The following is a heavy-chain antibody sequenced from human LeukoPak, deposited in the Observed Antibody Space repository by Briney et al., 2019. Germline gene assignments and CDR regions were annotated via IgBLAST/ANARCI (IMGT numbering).Heavy chain of an antibody. CDR3: AIRSDGACCGGDCFYLDY. Sequence: ASVKVSCKTSGGTFSSFALSWVRLAPGQGLEWMGRIIPILTADTSTSTVFMELSSLRSDDTAIYYCAIRSDGACCGGDCFYLDYWGQGTLVTVSS. D-gene: IGHD2-21*02. J-gene: IGHJ4*02. V-gene: IGHV1-69*04. CDR1: GGTFSSFA. CDR2: IIPI.